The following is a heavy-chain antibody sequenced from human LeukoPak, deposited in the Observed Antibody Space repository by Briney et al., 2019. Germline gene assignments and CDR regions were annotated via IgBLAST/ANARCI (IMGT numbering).Heavy chain of an antibody. CDR3: ARGDGGTTFYYHYGMDV. V-gene: IGHV3-74*01. D-gene: IGHD1-1*01. CDR2: INSDGSST. Sequence: GGSLRLSCAASGFTFSSYWMHWVRQAPGKGLVWVSRINSDGSSTSYADSVKGRFTISRDNAKNTLYLQTNSLRAEDTAVYYCARGDGGTTFYYHYGMDVWAKGPRSPSP. J-gene: IGHJ6*02. CDR1: GFTFSSYW.